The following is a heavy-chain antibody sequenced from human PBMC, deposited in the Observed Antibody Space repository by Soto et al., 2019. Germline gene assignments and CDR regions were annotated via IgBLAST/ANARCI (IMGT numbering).Heavy chain of an antibody. J-gene: IGHJ4*02. D-gene: IGHD1-26*01. V-gene: IGHV3-11*05. CDR1: GFRFSDYY. Sequence: QDQLVESGGGLVKPGESLRLSCVTSGFRFSDYYMAWIRQAPGKGLEWVSYISGTSTDTNYVDSVRGRFTISRDNAKSTLYLQMNNLRVEDTAMYYCARPVRQPREWGQGTLVTVSA. CDR3: ARPVRQPRE. CDR2: ISGTSTDT.